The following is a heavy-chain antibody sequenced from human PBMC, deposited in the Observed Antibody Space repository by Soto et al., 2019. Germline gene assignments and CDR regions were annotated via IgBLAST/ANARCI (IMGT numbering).Heavy chain of an antibody. D-gene: IGHD1-26*01. CDR1: CASISSGNYY. CDR3: ARGGTYGDC. V-gene: IGHV4-30-4*01. Sequence: SETLSLTCTVSCASISSGNYYWSWIRQPPGKGLEWIGYIYSSGTTYYNPSLESRVTISVDTSKNQFSLKVRSMTAADTAVYYCARGGTYGDCWGQATLVTVS. J-gene: IGHJ4*02. CDR2: IYSSGTT.